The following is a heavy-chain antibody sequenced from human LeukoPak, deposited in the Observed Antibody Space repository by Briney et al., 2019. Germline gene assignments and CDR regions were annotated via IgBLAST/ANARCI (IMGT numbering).Heavy chain of an antibody. CDR3: AKATDSGSSGY. CDR1: GFTFSSYA. Sequence: GGSLRLSCAAPGFTFSSYAMSWVRQAPGKGLEWVSAISGSGGSTYYADSVKGRFTISRDNSKNTLYLQMNSLRAEDTAVYYCAKATDSGSSGYWGQGTLVTVSS. V-gene: IGHV3-23*01. D-gene: IGHD1-26*01. J-gene: IGHJ4*02. CDR2: ISGSGGST.